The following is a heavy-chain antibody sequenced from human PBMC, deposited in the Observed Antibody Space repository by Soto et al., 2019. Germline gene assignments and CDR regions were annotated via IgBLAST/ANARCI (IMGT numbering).Heavy chain of an antibody. CDR2: IYNNGRT. Sequence: SETLSLTCTVSGGSISSSSWSWIRQPQGRGLEWIGYIYNNGRTDYNPSLKSRVTISVDTSKNHFSLKLSSVTPADTAVYYCARARFCTSTSCYHYFDFWGQGTLVTVSS. D-gene: IGHD2-2*01. V-gene: IGHV4-59*01. J-gene: IGHJ4*02. CDR1: GGSISSSS. CDR3: ARARFCTSTSCYHYFDF.